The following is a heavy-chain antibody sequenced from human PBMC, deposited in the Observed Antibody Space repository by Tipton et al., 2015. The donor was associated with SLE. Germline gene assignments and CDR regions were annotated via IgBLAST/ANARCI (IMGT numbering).Heavy chain of an antibody. V-gene: IGHV4-34*01. D-gene: IGHD3-10*01. CDR1: GFTFDDYG. CDR3: ARERGSGLLWPNMDV. CDR2: INHSGST. Sequence: LRLSCAASGFTFDDYGMSWVRQAPGKGLEWVGEINHSGSTNYNPSLKSRVTISVDTSKNQFSLKLSSVTAADTAVYYCARERGSGLLWPNMDVWGKGTTVTVSS. J-gene: IGHJ6*03.